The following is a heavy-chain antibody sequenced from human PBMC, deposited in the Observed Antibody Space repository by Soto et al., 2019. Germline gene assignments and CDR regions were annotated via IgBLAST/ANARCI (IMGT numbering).Heavy chain of an antibody. CDR3: ARAASIAAAEALDY. J-gene: IGHJ4*02. CDR1: GFTFSSYG. CDR2: IWYDGSNK. V-gene: IGHV3-33*01. Sequence: GGSLRLSCAASGFTFSSYGMHWVRQAPGKGLEWVAVIWYDGSNKYYADSVKGRFTISRDNSKNTLYLQMNSLRAEDTAVYYCARAASIAAAEALDYWGQGTLVTVSS. D-gene: IGHD6-13*01.